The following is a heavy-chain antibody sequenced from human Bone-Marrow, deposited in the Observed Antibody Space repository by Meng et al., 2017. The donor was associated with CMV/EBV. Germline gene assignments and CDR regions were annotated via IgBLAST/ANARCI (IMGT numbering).Heavy chain of an antibody. D-gene: IGHD3-3*01. CDR2: ISSSSSYI. CDR1: GFTFSSYS. J-gene: IGHJ6*02. Sequence: GESLKISCAASGFTFSSYSMNWVRQAPGKGLEWVSSISSSSSYIYYADSVKGRFTISRDNAKNSLYLQMNSLRAEDTAVYYCARAYYDFWSGYFPVYYYYGMDVWGQGTTATVSS. V-gene: IGHV3-21*01. CDR3: ARAYYDFWSGYFPVYYYYGMDV.